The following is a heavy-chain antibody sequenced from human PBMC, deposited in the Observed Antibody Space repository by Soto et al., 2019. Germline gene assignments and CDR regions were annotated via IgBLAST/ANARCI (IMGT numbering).Heavy chain of an antibody. CDR2: IYHRGST. D-gene: IGHD6-13*01. Sequence: QVQLQQSGPGQVKPSQTLSLTCSVSGVTVSSDAYYWSWIRQRPGQGLEWIGNIYHRGSTYCSPSLKSRVDISLDTSKNEFFLRLSSVTAADTAVYYCARYRFSGSRWSKFDYWGQGTLVTVSS. V-gene: IGHV4-31*03. J-gene: IGHJ4*02. CDR1: GVTVSSDAYY. CDR3: ARYRFSGSRWSKFDY.